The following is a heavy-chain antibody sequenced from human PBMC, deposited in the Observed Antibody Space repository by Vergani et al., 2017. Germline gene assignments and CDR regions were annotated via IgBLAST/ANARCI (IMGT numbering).Heavy chain of an antibody. CDR3: VYRKTECGATGCFYPFYYCYYMDV. J-gene: IGHJ6*03. CDR1: CFSLNTRGVG. V-gene: IGHV2-5*04. D-gene: IGHD1-26*01. CDR2: CYWNDDQ. Sequence: QITLKESGPTLVKPTQTPTLTCTFSCFSLNTRGVGVAWIRQPPGKALDWLALCYWNDDQHYSPSLNNRVTITKDTSKNQVVLTMTNMDYVDTGTYYCVYRKTECGATGCFYPFYYCYYMDVWGKGTTVTVSS.